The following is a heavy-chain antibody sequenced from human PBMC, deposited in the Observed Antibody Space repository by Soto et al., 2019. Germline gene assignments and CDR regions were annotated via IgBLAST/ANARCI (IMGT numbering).Heavy chain of an antibody. CDR3: ATQSAMYYYDSSGYYYDFDY. J-gene: IGHJ4*02. D-gene: IGHD3-22*01. CDR2: FDTEDGET. V-gene: IGHV1-24*01. CDR1: GYTLTELS. Sequence: ASVKVSCKVSGYTLTELSMHWVRQAPGKGLEWMGGFDTEDGETIYAQKFQGRVTMTEDTSTDTAYMELSSLRSEDTAVYYCATQSAMYYYDSSGYYYDFDYWGQGTLVTVSS.